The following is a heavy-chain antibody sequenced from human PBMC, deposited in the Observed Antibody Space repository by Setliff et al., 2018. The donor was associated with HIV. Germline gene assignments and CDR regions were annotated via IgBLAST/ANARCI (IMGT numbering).Heavy chain of an antibody. Sequence: ASVKDSCKASGYTFTGDYINWVRQAPGQGLEWMGWINPNSGGTNYAQKFQGRVTMTRDTSITTAYMELSRLRSDDAAVYYCARDRYHYGSSGYVRYFDYWGQGTLVTVSS. CDR3: ARDRYHYGSSGYVRYFDY. V-gene: IGHV1-2*02. CDR1: GYTFTGDY. CDR2: INPNSGGT. D-gene: IGHD3-22*01. J-gene: IGHJ4*02.